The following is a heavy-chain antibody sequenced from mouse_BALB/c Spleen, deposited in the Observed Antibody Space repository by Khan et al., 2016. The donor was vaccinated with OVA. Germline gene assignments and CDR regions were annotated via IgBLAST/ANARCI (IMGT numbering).Heavy chain of an antibody. V-gene: IGHV2-2*02. CDR1: GFSLTSYG. CDR3: GKNVVYYSMDY. J-gene: IGHJ4*01. CDR2: IWSGGST. Sequence: QVQLKQSGPGLVQPSQSLSITCTVSGFSLTSYGVHWVRQSPGKGLEWLGVIWSGGSTDYNAACISRQSISKDNSKSHDFFKMNSLQANDTAIYYCGKNVVYYSMDYWFQGTTDTVSS.